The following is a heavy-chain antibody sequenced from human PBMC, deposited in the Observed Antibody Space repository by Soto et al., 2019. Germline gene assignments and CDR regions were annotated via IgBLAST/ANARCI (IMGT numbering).Heavy chain of an antibody. J-gene: IGHJ4*02. Sequence: GGSLRLSCSASGFSITHYAMSWVRQAPGKGLEWVSSISDSGTKTFYGDSVKGRFAISRDTSKNTVYMQMNNLRAEDTALYYCAKDGIRKDDYWGQGTVVTVSS. CDR1: GFSITHYA. V-gene: IGHV3-23*01. CDR3: AKDGIRKDDY. CDR2: ISDSGTKT.